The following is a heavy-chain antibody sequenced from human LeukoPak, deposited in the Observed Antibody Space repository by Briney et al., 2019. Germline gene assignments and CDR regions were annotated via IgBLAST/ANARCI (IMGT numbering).Heavy chain of an antibody. J-gene: IGHJ4*02. Sequence: GGSLRLSCAGSGFTFSSYWMHWVRQAPGKGLEWVAAISGSGVSTRDADSVKGRFTISRDNSKNTLYLQMSSLRAEDTAVYYCAKDHMSSPVTYGYSFDSWGQGTLVTVSS. V-gene: IGHV3-23*01. CDR2: ISGSGVST. CDR1: GFTFSSYW. D-gene: IGHD5-18*01. CDR3: AKDHMSSPVTYGYSFDS.